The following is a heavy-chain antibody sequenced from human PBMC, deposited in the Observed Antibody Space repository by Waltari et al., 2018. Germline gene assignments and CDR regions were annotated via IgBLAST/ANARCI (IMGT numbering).Heavy chain of an antibody. D-gene: IGHD3-16*01. V-gene: IGHV2-5*01. Sequence: QITLKESGPTLVKPTQTLTLTCTFSGFSLSTNGVGVGWIRQPPGKAPEWLALIYWNGDERYNPSLRSRLTITKDTSKNQVVLTITNMDPVDTATYYCAHEFGAFDIWGQGTMVTVSS. CDR3: AHEFGAFDI. CDR1: GFSLSTNGVG. J-gene: IGHJ3*02. CDR2: IYWNGDE.